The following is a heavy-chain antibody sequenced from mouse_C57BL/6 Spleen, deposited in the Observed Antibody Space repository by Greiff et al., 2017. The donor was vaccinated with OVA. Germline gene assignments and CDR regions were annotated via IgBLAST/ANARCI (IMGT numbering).Heavy chain of an antibody. Sequence: QVQLQQPGAELVRPWSSVKLSCKASGYTFTSYWMHWVKQRPIQGLEWIGNIDPSDSETHYNQKFKDKATLTVDKSSSTAYMQLSSLTSEDSAVYYCARLGRDWYFDVWGTGTTVTVSS. V-gene: IGHV1-52*01. CDR3: ARLGRDWYFDV. CDR1: GYTFTSYW. D-gene: IGHD4-1*01. CDR2: IDPSDSET. J-gene: IGHJ1*03.